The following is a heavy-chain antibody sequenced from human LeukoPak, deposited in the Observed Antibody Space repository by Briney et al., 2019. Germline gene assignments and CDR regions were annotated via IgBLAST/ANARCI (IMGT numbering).Heavy chain of an antibody. CDR2: ISSSGSSE. Sequence: GGSLRLSCAASGFTFSDYYMTWIRQPPGKGLEWVSYISSSGSSEYYTDSVKGRFTISRDNAKNSLFLQMDSLRGEDTAVYYCAREVSGEFDTWGQGTLVSVPS. D-gene: IGHD3-10*01. J-gene: IGHJ5*02. V-gene: IGHV3-11*01. CDR3: AREVSGEFDT. CDR1: GFTFSDYY.